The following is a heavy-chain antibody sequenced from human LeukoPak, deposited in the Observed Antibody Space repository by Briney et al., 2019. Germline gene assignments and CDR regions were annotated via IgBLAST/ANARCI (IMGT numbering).Heavy chain of an antibody. V-gene: IGHV4-30-2*01. J-gene: IGHJ6*02. CDR2: IYHSGST. Sequence: SQTLSLTCAVSGGSIGSGGYSWSWIRQPPGKGLEWIGYIYHSGSTYYNPSLKSRVTISVDTSKNQFSLKLSSVTAADTAVYYCARGTGTMVRGVIIDYYYYYGMDVWGQGTTVTVSS. CDR1: GGSIGSGGYS. CDR3: ARGTGTMVRGVIIDYYYYYGMDV. D-gene: IGHD3-10*01.